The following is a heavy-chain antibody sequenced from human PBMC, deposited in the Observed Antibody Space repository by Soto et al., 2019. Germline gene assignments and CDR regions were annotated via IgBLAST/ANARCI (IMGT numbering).Heavy chain of an antibody. Sequence: PAGSRSLSCTVWGGCSSSSRFQLGLIRQPPGKGLEWIASIKYSGTTFYTPSLKSRVTLSVDTSKNQFALKLSSVTAAETAVYYCARHGITGSYYDAFDIWGQGTMVT. CDR2: IKYSGTT. D-gene: IGHD1-26*01. CDR3: ARHGITGSYYDAFDI. CDR1: GGCSSSSRFQ. V-gene: IGHV4-39*01. J-gene: IGHJ3*02.